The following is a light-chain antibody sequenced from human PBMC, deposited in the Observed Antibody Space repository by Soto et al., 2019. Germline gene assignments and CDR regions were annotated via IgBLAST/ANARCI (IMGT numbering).Light chain of an antibody. Sequence: QSVLTQPPSVSGAPGQRVTISCTWISSNIGAGYDVHWYQQLPGTAPKLLIYGNSNRPSGVPDRFSGSKSGTSASLAITGLQAEDEADYYGQSYDSSLSGPWVFGGGTKLTVL. CDR1: SSNIGAGYD. V-gene: IGLV1-40*01. J-gene: IGLJ3*02. CDR2: GNS. CDR3: QSYDSSLSGPWV.